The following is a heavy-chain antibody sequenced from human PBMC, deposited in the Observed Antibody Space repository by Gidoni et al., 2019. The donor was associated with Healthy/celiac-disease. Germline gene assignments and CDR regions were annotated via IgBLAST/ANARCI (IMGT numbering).Heavy chain of an antibody. V-gene: IGHV3-23*01. J-gene: IGHJ4*02. Sequence: EVQLLESGGGLVQPGGSLRLSCAASGFTFRSYAMGWVRQAPGKGLEWVSAISGSGGSTYYADSVKGRFTISRDNSKNTLYLQMNSLRAEDTAVYYCAKEGGYSGYDLGAGYFDYWGQGTLVTVSS. CDR3: AKEGGYSGYDLGAGYFDY. CDR2: ISGSGGST. D-gene: IGHD5-12*01. CDR1: GFTFRSYA.